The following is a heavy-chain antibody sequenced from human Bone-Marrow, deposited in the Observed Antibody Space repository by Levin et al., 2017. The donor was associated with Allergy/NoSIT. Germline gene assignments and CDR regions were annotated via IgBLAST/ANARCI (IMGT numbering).Heavy chain of an antibody. CDR2: IYHSGST. J-gene: IGHJ4*02. V-gene: IGHV4-4*02. CDR1: GGSISSSNW. CDR3: ARDRYSSSWYPLDY. D-gene: IGHD6-13*01. Sequence: SETLSLTCAVSGGSISSSNWWSWVRQPPGKGLEWIGEIYHSGSTNYNPSLKSRVTISVDKSKNQFSLKLSSVTAADTAVYYCARDRYSSSWYPLDYWGQGTLVTVSS.